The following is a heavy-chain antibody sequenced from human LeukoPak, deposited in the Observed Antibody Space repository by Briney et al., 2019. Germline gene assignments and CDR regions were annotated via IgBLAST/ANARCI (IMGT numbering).Heavy chain of an antibody. D-gene: IGHD2-15*01. J-gene: IGHJ4*02. V-gene: IGHV3-21*04. Sequence: PGGSLRLSCAASGFTFSSYSMNWVRQAPGKGLEWVSSISSSSSYIYYADSVKGRFTISRDNSKNTLSLQMNSLRVEDTAVYYCARVPRYCSGGSCFGGYFDYWGQGTLVTVSS. CDR2: ISSSSSYI. CDR3: ARVPRYCSGGSCFGGYFDY. CDR1: GFTFSSYS.